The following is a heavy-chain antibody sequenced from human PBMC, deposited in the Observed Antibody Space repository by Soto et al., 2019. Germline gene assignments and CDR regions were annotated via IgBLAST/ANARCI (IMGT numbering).Heavy chain of an antibody. Sequence: QITLKESGPTLVKPTQTLTLTCTFSRFSLSTSGVGVGWLRQPPGNALEWLALIYWDDDKRYSPSLTSRLTITKDTSKNQVVLTMANMDPVDTATYYCAQVLVVVDNYGMDVWGQGTTVTASS. CDR3: AQVLVVVDNYGMDV. CDR2: IYWDDDK. D-gene: IGHD2-15*01. CDR1: RFSLSTSGVG. J-gene: IGHJ6*02. V-gene: IGHV2-5*02.